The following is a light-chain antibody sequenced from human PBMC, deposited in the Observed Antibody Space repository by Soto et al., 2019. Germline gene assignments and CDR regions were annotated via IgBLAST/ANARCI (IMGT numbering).Light chain of an antibody. CDR1: QSISTY. J-gene: IGKJ5*01. CDR3: QQSYSLPIT. Sequence: IQMTHSPSSRPASVGDRFTITCRGSQSISTYLNWYQQKPGKAPKPLIYDASSLQSGVPSRFSGSGSGTDFTLTISSLQPEDFATYYCQQSYSLPITFGGGTLLEIK. CDR2: DAS. V-gene: IGKV1-39*01.